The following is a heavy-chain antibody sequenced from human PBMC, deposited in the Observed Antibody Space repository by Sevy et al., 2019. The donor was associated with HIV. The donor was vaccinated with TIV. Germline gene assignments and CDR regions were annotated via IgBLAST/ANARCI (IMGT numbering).Heavy chain of an antibody. CDR3: ARHSHGSGTYYVPFDS. CDR1: GYSITSGYL. Sequence: SETLSLTCAVSGYSITSGYLWGWIRQPPGKGLEWIGSVFHSGRTYYNPSLNSRVIISVDTSKNPFSLKLNSVTAADTAVYYCARHSHGSGTYYVPFDSWGQGTLVTVSS. J-gene: IGHJ4*02. V-gene: IGHV4-38-2*01. CDR2: VFHSGRT. D-gene: IGHD3-10*01.